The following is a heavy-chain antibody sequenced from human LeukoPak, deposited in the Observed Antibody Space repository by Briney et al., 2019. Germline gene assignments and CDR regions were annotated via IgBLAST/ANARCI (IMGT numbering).Heavy chain of an antibody. Sequence: SETLSLTCAVYNASFSGYYWSWIRQPPGKGLEWIGYIYYSGSTNYNPSLKSRVTISVDTSKNQFSLKLSSVTAADTAVYYCAREAVIAAAGTGGLNWFDPWGQGTLVTVSS. CDR2: IYYSGST. V-gene: IGHV4-59*01. CDR1: NASFSGYY. D-gene: IGHD6-13*01. J-gene: IGHJ5*02. CDR3: AREAVIAAAGTGGLNWFDP.